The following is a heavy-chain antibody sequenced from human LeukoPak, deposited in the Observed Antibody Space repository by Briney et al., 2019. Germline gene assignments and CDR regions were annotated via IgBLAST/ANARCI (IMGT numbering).Heavy chain of an antibody. CDR1: GFTFSSYG. V-gene: IGHV3-30*18. CDR3: AKFKNRNDYGDSAFDY. J-gene: IGHJ4*02. D-gene: IGHD4-17*01. Sequence: GGSLSLSCAASGFTFSSYGMHWVRQAPGKGLEWVAVISYDGSNKYYADSVKGRFTISRDNSKNTLYLQMNSLKAEDTAVYYCAKFKNRNDYGDSAFDYWGQGTLVTVSS. CDR2: ISYDGSNK.